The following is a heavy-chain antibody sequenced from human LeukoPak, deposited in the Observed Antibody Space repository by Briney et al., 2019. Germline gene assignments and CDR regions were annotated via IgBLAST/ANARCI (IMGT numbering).Heavy chain of an antibody. D-gene: IGHD2-2*01. Sequence: ASVKVPYKASGYTFTGYHMHWERQATGQGLEWMGRINPNSGDTNYAQKFQGRVTMTRDTSISTAYMELSRLRSDDTAVYYCARDYCSSTSCLFDCWGQGTLVTVSS. CDR3: ARDYCSSTSCLFDC. V-gene: IGHV1-2*06. CDR1: GYTFTGYH. CDR2: INPNSGDT. J-gene: IGHJ4*02.